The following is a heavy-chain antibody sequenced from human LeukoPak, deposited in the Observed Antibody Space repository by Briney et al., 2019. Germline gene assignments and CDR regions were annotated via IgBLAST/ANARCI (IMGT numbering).Heavy chain of an antibody. J-gene: IGHJ4*02. V-gene: IGHV4-39*07. CDR2: IYYSGTT. CDR1: GGSISSTGSY. CDR3: ARDRGTWNDDGFDY. D-gene: IGHD1-1*01. Sequence: SETLSLTCTVSGGSISSTGSYWGWIRQPPGKGLEWIGSIYYSGTTYYNPSLKSRVTMSVDTSKNQFSLKLSSVTAADAAVYYCARDRGTWNDDGFDYWGQGTLVTVSS.